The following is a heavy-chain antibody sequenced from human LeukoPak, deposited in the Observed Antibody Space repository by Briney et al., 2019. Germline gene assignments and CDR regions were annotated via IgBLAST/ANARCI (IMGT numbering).Heavy chain of an antibody. CDR1: GFTFSSYS. D-gene: IGHD3-10*01. Sequence: GGSLRLSCAASGFTFSSYSMSWVRQAPGKGLEWVSSISATGSTYIYDADSVKGRFTISRDTTKNSLHLQMNSLRAEDSAIYYCARERTPKHYYGSGSYDRYFDHWGQGALVTVSS. J-gene: IGHJ4*02. CDR3: ARERTPKHYYGSGSYDRYFDH. CDR2: ISATGSTYI. V-gene: IGHV3-21*01.